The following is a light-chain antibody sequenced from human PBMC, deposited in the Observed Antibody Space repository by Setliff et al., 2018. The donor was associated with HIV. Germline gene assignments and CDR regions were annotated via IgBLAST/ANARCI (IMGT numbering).Light chain of an antibody. V-gene: IGLV2-14*01. Sequence: QSVLTQPASVSGSPGQSITISCTGTSRDVGGYNYVSWYQQHPGKAPKLMIYEVSNRPSGVSNRFSGSKSGNTASLTISGLQAEDEADYYCSSYTSSSTLYVFGTGTKVTVL. J-gene: IGLJ1*01. CDR3: SSYTSSSTLYV. CDR1: SRDVGGYNY. CDR2: EVS.